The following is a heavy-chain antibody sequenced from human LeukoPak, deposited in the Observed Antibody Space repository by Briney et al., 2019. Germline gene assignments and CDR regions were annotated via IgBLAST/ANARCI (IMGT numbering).Heavy chain of an antibody. CDR1: GFTFSSYA. V-gene: IGHV3-23*01. CDR3: ADRYSSGWYDY. Sequence: GGSLRLSCAASGFTFSSYAMSWVRQAPGKGLEWVSAISGSGGSTYYADSAKGRFTISRDNSKNTLYLQMNSLRAEDTAVYYCADRYSSGWYDYWGQGTLVTVSS. J-gene: IGHJ4*02. CDR2: ISGSGGST. D-gene: IGHD6-19*01.